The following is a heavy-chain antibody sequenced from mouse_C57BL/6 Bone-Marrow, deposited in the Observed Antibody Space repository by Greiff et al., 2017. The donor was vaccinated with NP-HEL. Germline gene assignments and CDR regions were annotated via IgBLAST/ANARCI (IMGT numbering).Heavy chain of an antibody. Sequence: QVQLQQSGAELVRPGASVTLSCKASGYTFTDYEMHWVKQTPVHGLEWIGAIDPETGGTAYNQKFKGKAILTADKSSSTAYMELRSLTSEDSAVYYCTRRKLGRSYYFDYWGQGTTLTVSS. D-gene: IGHD4-1*01. J-gene: IGHJ2*01. CDR1: GYTFTDYE. V-gene: IGHV1-15*01. CDR2: IDPETGGT. CDR3: TRRKLGRSYYFDY.